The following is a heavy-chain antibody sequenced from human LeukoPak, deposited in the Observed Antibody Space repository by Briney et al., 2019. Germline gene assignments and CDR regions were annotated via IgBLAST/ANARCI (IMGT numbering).Heavy chain of an antibody. CDR1: GIIFNRYG. D-gene: IGHD2-15*01. J-gene: IGHJ6*02. V-gene: IGHV3-30*03. CDR3: ASDVAVFTAPFYYNYYGMDV. Sequence: GGSLILSCAASGIIFNRYGMHWVRQAPGKGLEWVAVISYDGTNKYYVDSVKGRFMISRDNSKNTLYLQMNSLRAEDTAVYYCASDVAVFTAPFYYNYYGMDVWGPGTTVTVSS. CDR2: ISYDGTNK.